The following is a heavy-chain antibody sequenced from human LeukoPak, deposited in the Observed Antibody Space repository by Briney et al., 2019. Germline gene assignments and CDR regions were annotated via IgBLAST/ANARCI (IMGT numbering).Heavy chain of an antibody. CDR1: GGSISSSSYY. Sequence: SETLSLTCTVSGGSISSSSYYWGWIRQPPGKGLEWIGSIFYSGSTYYNPSLKSRVTISVDTSKNLFSLKLSSVTAADTAVYYCASSGVFYFGSGSYYKGYYFDNWGQGTLVTVSS. CDR3: ASSGVFYFGSGSYYKGYYFDN. J-gene: IGHJ4*02. V-gene: IGHV4-39*01. D-gene: IGHD3-10*01. CDR2: IFYSGST.